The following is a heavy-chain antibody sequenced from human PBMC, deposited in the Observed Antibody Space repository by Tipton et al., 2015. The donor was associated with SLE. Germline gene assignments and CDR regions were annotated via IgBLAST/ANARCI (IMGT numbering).Heavy chain of an antibody. J-gene: IGHJ6*03. CDR1: GGSISTYY. CDR3: ARGGHKANFYYMDV. CDR2: VFYSAST. D-gene: IGHD3-16*01. V-gene: IGHV4-59*08. Sequence: TLSLTCTVSGGSISTYYWTWIRQSPEKGLEWIGYVFYSASTNYNPSPKSRVTISVDTSKNQFSLKLSSVTAADTAVYYCARGGHKANFYYMDVWGKGTTVTVSS.